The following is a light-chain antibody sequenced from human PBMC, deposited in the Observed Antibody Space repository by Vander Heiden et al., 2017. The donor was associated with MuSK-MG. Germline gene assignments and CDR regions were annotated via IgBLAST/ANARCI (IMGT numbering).Light chain of an antibody. Sequence: IRMTPSPSTLSASVGDRVTITCRASQSISSWLAWYQQKPGKAPKLLIYKASSLESGVPSRFSGSGSGTEFTLTISSLQPDDFATYYCQQDNSYKCSFGQGTKLEIK. CDR3: QQDNSYKCS. CDR2: KAS. CDR1: QSISSW. V-gene: IGKV1-5*03. J-gene: IGKJ2*04.